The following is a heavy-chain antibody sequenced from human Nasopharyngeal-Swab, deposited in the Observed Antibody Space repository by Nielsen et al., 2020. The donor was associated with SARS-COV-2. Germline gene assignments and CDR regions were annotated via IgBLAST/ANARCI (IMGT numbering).Heavy chain of an antibody. Sequence: GGSLKISCAASGFTFSSYSMNWVRQAPGKGLEWVSSISSSSSYIYYADSVKGRFTISRDNAKNSLYLQMNSLRAEDTAVYYCATWSGYYDYWGQGTLVTVSS. CDR2: ISSSSSYI. CDR3: ATWSGYYDY. CDR1: GFTFSSYS. V-gene: IGHV3-21*01. D-gene: IGHD3-3*01. J-gene: IGHJ4*02.